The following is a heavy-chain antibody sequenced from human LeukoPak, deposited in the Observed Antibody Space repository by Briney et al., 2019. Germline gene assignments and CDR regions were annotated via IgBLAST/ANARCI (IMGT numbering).Heavy chain of an antibody. Sequence: SETLSLTCTVSGGSISSGSYYWSWIRQPAGKGLEWIGRIYTSGSTNYNPSLKSRVTISVDTSKNQFSLKLSSVTAADTAVYYCASPRRYYSSGTVVGFDPWGQGTLVTVSS. CDR1: GGSISSGSYY. CDR3: ASPRRYYSSGTVVGFDP. D-gene: IGHD6-19*01. CDR2: IYTSGST. J-gene: IGHJ5*02. V-gene: IGHV4-61*02.